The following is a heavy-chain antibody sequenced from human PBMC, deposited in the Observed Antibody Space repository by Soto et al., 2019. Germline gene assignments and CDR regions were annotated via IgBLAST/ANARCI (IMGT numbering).Heavy chain of an antibody. CDR1: GGSISGYY. CDR2: KHTSGTT. CDR3: ARGGAFYVLDV. J-gene: IGHJ6*02. V-gene: IGHV4-4*07. Sequence: QVQLQASGPGLVKPSETLSLTCTVSGGSISGYYWTWIRQPAGKGLEWIGRKHTSGTTNYNPSLKSRVTISIDMSPNHFSLNLSSMTASDTAVYYCARGGAFYVLDVWGQGTTVAVSS. D-gene: IGHD3-16*01.